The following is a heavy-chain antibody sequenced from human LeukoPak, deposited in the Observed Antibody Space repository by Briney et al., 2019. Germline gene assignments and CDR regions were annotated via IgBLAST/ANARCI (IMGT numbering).Heavy chain of an antibody. V-gene: IGHV3-48*03. Sequence: GGSLRLSCAASGFTFSSYEMNWVRQAPGKGLEWVSYISSSGSTIYYADSVKGRFTISRDDAKNSLYLQMNSLRAEDTAVYYCASRAWGRDGYNSEWGQGTLVTVSS. J-gene: IGHJ4*02. D-gene: IGHD5-24*01. CDR2: ISSSGSTI. CDR1: GFTFSSYE. CDR3: ASRAWGRDGYNSE.